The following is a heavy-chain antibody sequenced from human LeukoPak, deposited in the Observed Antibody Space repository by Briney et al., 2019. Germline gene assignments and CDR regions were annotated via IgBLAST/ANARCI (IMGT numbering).Heavy chain of an antibody. CDR1: GFTFNSYA. V-gene: IGHV3-23*01. CDR2: INGSGGST. Sequence: PGGSLRLSCAASGFTFNSYAMTWVRQAPGKGLEWVSSINGSGGSTYYADSVKGRFTISRDNSKNTLYLQMNSLRAEDTAVYYCASRQNTIYYMDIWGKGTTVTVSS. CDR3: ASRQNTIYYMDI. D-gene: IGHD3-3*01. J-gene: IGHJ6*03.